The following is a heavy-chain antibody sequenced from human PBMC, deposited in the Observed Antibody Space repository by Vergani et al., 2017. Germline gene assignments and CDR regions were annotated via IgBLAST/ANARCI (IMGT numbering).Heavy chain of an antibody. D-gene: IGHD5-24*01. V-gene: IGHV4-61*02. CDR1: GGSISSAGFY. Sequence: QVQLQESGPGLVKPSQTLSLTCTVSGGSISSAGFYWSWVRQPAGKELEWIGRVSTSGSTNYNPSLKSRVTMSIDTSKNQFSLKLSSVTAADTAVYYCARARLERWLHLGYFDYWGQETLVTVSS. CDR2: VSTSGST. J-gene: IGHJ4*02. CDR3: ARARLERWLHLGYFDY.